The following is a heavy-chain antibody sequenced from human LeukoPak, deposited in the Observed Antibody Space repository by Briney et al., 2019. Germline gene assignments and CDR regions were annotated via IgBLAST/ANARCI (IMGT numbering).Heavy chain of an antibody. CDR2: IYNSGST. V-gene: IGHV4-39*01. CDR3: ARQQYYYGSSGYRAPGRWYFDL. CDR1: GGSISSSSYY. J-gene: IGHJ2*01. Sequence: SETLSLTCTVSGGSISSSSYYWGWIRQPPGKGLEWIGSIYNSGSTYYNPSLYSRVTISVDTSKNQFSLKLSSVTAADTTVYYCARQQYYYGSSGYRAPGRWYFDLWGRGTLVTVSS. D-gene: IGHD3-22*01.